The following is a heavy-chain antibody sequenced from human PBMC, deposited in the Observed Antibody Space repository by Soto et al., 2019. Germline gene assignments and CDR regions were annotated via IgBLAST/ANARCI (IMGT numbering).Heavy chain of an antibody. Sequence: QVQLVESGGGVVQPGRSLRLSCAASGFTFSSYAMHWVRQAPGKGLEWVAVISYDGSNKYYADSVKGRFTISRDNSKNTLYLQMNSLRAEDTAVYYCARGGVVHRGGYFDYWGQGTLVTVSS. D-gene: IGHD3-10*01. CDR2: ISYDGSNK. J-gene: IGHJ4*02. V-gene: IGHV3-30-3*01. CDR3: ARGGVVHRGGYFDY. CDR1: GFTFSSYA.